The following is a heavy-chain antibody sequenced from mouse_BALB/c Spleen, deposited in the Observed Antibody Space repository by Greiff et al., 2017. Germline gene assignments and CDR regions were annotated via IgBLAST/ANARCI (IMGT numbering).Heavy chain of an antibody. J-gene: IGHJ2*01. Sequence: VNLVESGAELAKPGASVKMSCKASGYTFTSYWMHWVKQRPGQGLEWIGYINPSTGYTEYNQKFKDKATLTADKSSSTAYMQLSSLTSEDSAVYYCARGGYYDYNFDYWGQGTTLTVSS. CDR3: ARGGYYDYNFDY. V-gene: IGHV1-7*01. CDR1: GYTFTSYW. D-gene: IGHD2-4*01. CDR2: INPSTGYT.